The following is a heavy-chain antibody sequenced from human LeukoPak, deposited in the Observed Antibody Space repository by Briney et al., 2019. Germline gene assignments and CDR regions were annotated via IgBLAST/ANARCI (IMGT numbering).Heavy chain of an antibody. CDR1: GGSISSYY. CDR2: IYYSGST. CDR3: ARAKITAADIDRPFDP. D-gene: IGHD6-13*01. Sequence: PSETLSLTCTVSGGSISSYYWCWIRQPPGKGLEWIGYIYYSGSTNYNPSLKSRVTISVDTSKNQFSLKLSSVTAADTALYYCARAKITAADIDRPFDPWGQGTLVTVSS. V-gene: IGHV4-59*01. J-gene: IGHJ5*02.